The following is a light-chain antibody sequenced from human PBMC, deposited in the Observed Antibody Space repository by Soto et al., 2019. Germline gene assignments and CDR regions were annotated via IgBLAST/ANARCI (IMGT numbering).Light chain of an antibody. V-gene: IGLV1-51*02. CDR2: ENN. J-gene: IGLJ1*01. CDR3: GTWDSSLSAGL. CDR1: SSNIGNNY. Sequence: QSVLTQPPSVSAAPGQKVTISCSGSSSNIGNNYVSWYRQLPGTAPKLLIYENNKRPSGIPDRFSGSKSGTSATLGITGLQTGDEADYYCGTWDSSLSAGLFGTGTKLTVL.